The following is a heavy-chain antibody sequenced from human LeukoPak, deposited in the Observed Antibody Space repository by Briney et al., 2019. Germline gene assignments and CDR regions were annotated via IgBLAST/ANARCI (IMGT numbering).Heavy chain of an antibody. Sequence: SETLSLTCTVSGGSISSSSYYWGWIRQPPGKGLEWIGSIYYSGSTYYNPSLKSRVTISVDTSKNQFSLKLSSVTAADTAVYYCARLVVVGAVIEAWFDPWGQGTLVTVPS. J-gene: IGHJ5*02. CDR3: ARLVVVGAVIEAWFDP. D-gene: IGHD2-15*01. CDR1: GGSISSSSYY. V-gene: IGHV4-39*07. CDR2: IYYSGST.